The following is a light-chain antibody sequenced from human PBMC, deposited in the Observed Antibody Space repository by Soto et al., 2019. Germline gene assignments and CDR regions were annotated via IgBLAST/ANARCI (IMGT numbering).Light chain of an antibody. V-gene: IGLV1-40*01. CDR3: QSYDSRLSVV. Sequence: QSVLTQPPSVSGAPGQRVTISCTGSSSNIGAGYDVHWYQQLPGTAPKLLIYGNSNRPSVVPDRFSGSKSGTSASLAITGLQAEDEAGYYCQSYDSRLSVVFGGGTKVNVL. CDR2: GNS. CDR1: SSNIGAGYD. J-gene: IGLJ2*01.